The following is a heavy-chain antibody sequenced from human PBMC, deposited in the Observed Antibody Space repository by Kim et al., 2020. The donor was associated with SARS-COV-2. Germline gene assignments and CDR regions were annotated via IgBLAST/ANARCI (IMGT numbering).Heavy chain of an antibody. J-gene: IGHJ3*02. CDR2: T. CDR3: ASSRYHDAFDI. D-gene: IGHD2-15*01. Sequence: TTYNPSLKGRVNISVDTSKNQFSLKLSSVTAAETAVYYCASSRYHDAFDIWGQVTMVTVSS. V-gene: IGHV4-59*01.